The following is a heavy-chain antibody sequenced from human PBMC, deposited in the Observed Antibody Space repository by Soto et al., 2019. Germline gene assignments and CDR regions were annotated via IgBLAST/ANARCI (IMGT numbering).Heavy chain of an antibody. Sequence: GGSLRLSCAASGFTFSSYAMSWVRQAPGKGLEWVSAISGSGGSTYYADSVKGRFTISRDNSKNTLYLQMNSLRAEDTAVYYCAKDGLFIVATIGRSYGMDVWGQGTTVTVSS. CDR1: GFTFSSYA. V-gene: IGHV3-23*01. J-gene: IGHJ6*02. CDR3: AKDGLFIVATIGRSYGMDV. D-gene: IGHD5-12*01. CDR2: ISGSGGST.